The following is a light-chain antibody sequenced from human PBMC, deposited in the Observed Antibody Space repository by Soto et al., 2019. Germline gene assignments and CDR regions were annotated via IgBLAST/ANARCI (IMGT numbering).Light chain of an antibody. CDR2: EVS. CDR1: SSDVGSYNL. CDR3: YSYAGSNTYYV. V-gene: IGLV2-23*02. J-gene: IGLJ1*01. Sequence: QLVLTQPASVSGSPGQSITISCTGTSSDVGSYNLVSWYQQHPGKAPKLMIYEVSKRPSGVSNRFSGSKSGNTASLTISGLQAEDEADYYCYSYAGSNTYYVFGTGTKLTVL.